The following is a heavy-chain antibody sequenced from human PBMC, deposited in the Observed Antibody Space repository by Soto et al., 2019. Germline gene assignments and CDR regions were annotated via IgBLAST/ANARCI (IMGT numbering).Heavy chain of an antibody. Sequence: SGPTLVNPTETLTLTCTVSGFSLSNARMGVSWIRQPPGKALEWLAHIFSNDEKSYSTSLKSRLTISKDTSKSQAVLTMTNMDPVDTATYYCARIPRYSSSWYGMDVWGQGTTVTV. CDR1: GFSLSNARMG. CDR2: IFSNDEK. CDR3: ARIPRYSSSWYGMDV. V-gene: IGHV2-26*01. D-gene: IGHD6-13*01. J-gene: IGHJ6*02.